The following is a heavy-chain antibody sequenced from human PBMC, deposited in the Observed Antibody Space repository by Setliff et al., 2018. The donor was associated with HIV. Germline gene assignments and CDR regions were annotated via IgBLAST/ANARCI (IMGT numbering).Heavy chain of an antibody. V-gene: IGHV4-59*01. CDR1: GGSISSYY. CDR3: ARFRKFQLVGALDY. CDR2: IYYSGST. D-gene: IGHD1-26*01. Sequence: SETLSLTCKVSGGSISSYYWSWIRQPPGKGLEWIGCIYYSGSTNYNPSLRSRVTISVDTSKNLFSLRSEDTAVYYCARFRKFQLVGALDYWGQGTLVTVSS. J-gene: IGHJ4*02.